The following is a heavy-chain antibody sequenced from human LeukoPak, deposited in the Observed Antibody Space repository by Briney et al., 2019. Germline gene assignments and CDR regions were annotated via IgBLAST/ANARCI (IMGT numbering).Heavy chain of an antibody. Sequence: PGRSLRLSCAASGYTFTDHGMHWVRQAPGKGLEWVADIWVDGSQEYYADTVKGRLTISRDISKSILYLQMTSLRDEDTGVYYCARDLAAARLDFRGQRTLVTVS. D-gene: IGHD6-6*01. CDR3: ARDLAAARLDF. CDR2: IWVDGSQE. CDR1: GYTFTDHG. J-gene: IGHJ4*02. V-gene: IGHV3-33*01.